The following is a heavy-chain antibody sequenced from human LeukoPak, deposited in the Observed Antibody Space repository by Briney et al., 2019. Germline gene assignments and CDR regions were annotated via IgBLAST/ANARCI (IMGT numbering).Heavy chain of an antibody. D-gene: IGHD2-15*01. J-gene: IGHJ4*02. V-gene: IGHV1-69*04. Sequence: SVKVSCKASRGTFSSYAISWVRQAPGQGLEWMGRIIPILGIANYAQKFQGRVTITADKSTSTAYMELSSLRSEDTAVYYCARFDKTQYCSGGSCYGDYWGQGTLVTVSS. CDR2: IIPILGIA. CDR1: RGTFSSYA. CDR3: ARFDKTQYCSGGSCYGDY.